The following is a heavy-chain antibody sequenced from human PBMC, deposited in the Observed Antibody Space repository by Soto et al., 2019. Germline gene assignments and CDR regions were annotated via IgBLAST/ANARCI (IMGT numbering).Heavy chain of an antibody. D-gene: IGHD3-22*01. Sequence: VQLVESGGGLVKPGGSLRLSCAASGFSFSDYYMNWIRQAPGKGLEWVSYISSSATYTNYADSVRGRFTISRDSAKNSLYLQMNGLRAEDTAVYYCARARLVVEGRFDYWGQGTLVTVSS. CDR3: ARARLVVEGRFDY. V-gene: IGHV3-11*06. CDR2: ISSSATYT. J-gene: IGHJ4*02. CDR1: GFSFSDYY.